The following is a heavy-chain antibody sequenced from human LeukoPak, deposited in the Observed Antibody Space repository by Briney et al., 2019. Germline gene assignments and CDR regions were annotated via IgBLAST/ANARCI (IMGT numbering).Heavy chain of an antibody. V-gene: IGHV4-4*07. CDR2: VYSSGST. Sequence: SETLSLTCTVSGTSISTHYWSWVRQPARKGLEWIGRVYSSGSTNYNPSLKSRVTMSVDTSKNQFSLKLSSVTAADTAVYYCARGGDGYNFDYWGQGSLVTVSS. D-gene: IGHD5-24*01. CDR3: ARGGDGYNFDY. J-gene: IGHJ4*02. CDR1: GTSISTHY.